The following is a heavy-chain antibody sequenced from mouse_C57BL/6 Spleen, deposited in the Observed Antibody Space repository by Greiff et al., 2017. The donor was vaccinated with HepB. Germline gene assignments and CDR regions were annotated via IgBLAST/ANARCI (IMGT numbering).Heavy chain of an antibody. Sequence: QVQLQQSGAELVRPGASVTLSCKASGYTFTDYEMHWVKQTPVHGLEWIGAIDPETGGTAYNQKFKGKAILTADKSSSTAYMELRSLTSEDSAVYYCTRYDDYEKGGLDYWGQGTSVTVSS. CDR2: IDPETGGT. CDR1: GYTFTDYE. J-gene: IGHJ4*01. CDR3: TRYDDYEKGGLDY. V-gene: IGHV1-15*01. D-gene: IGHD2-4*01.